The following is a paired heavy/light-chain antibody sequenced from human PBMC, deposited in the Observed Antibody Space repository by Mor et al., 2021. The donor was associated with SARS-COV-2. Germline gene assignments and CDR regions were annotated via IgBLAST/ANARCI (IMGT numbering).Heavy chain of an antibody. D-gene: IGHD3-3*01. J-gene: IGHJ6*02. CDR2: ISGSGGNT. CDR3: AKGFKIFGGSYYYYGMDV. V-gene: IGHV3-23*01. Sequence: EVQLLESGGGLVQPGGSLRLSCAASGFTFTIYAMSWVRQAPGKGLEWVSSISGSGGNTYSADSVKGRFTISRDNSKNTLYLQMNSLSAEDTAVYYCAKGFKIFGGSYYYYGMDVWGQGTTVTVSS. CDR1: GFTFTIYA.
Light chain of an antibody. CDR2: EVI. V-gene: IGLV2-18*02. Sequence: QSALTQPPSVSGSPGQSVTISCTGTSSDVGSYNRVSWYQQPPGTAPRLMIYEVINRPSGVPDRFSGSKSGNTASLTISGLQAEDEADYYCSSYTSRTTVVFGGGTKVTVL. J-gene: IGLJ3*02. CDR3: SSYTSRTTVV. CDR1: SSDVGSYNR.